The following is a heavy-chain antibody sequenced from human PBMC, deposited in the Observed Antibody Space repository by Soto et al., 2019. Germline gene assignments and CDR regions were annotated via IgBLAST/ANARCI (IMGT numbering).Heavy chain of an antibody. Sequence: SETLSLTCAVYGGSFSGYYWSWIRQPPGKGLEWIGEINHSGGTNYNPSLKSRVTISVDTSKNQFSLKLSSVTAADTAVYYCARGRTVLLWFGELLNWFDPWGQGTLVTVSS. V-gene: IGHV4-34*01. D-gene: IGHD3-10*01. CDR3: ARGRTVLLWFGELLNWFDP. J-gene: IGHJ5*02. CDR2: INHSGGT. CDR1: GGSFSGYY.